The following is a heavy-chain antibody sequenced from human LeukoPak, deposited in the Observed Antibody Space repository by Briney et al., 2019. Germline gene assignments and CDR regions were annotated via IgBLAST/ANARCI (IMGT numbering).Heavy chain of an antibody. Sequence: GSLRLSCAASGFTFSDVWMSWVRQAPGMGLEWIGRIRSKTHGETTDYAAPVKGRFSISRDDSKNTLYLQMNSLETEDTAVYYCATEGSSPKYFDFWGQGTLVTVSS. CDR2: IRSKTHGETT. CDR3: ATEGSSPKYFDF. V-gene: IGHV3-15*01. J-gene: IGHJ4*02. D-gene: IGHD1-26*01. CDR1: GFTFSDVW.